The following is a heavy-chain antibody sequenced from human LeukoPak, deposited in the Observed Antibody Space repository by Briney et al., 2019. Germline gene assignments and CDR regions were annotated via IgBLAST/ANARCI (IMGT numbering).Heavy chain of an antibody. V-gene: IGHV1-2*02. D-gene: IGHD6-19*01. Sequence: AASVKVSCKASGYTFTGYYMHWVRQAPGQGLEWMGWINPNSGGTNYAQKFQGRVTMTRDTSISTAYMELSRLRSDDTAVYYCARRWIAVAGTVWFDPWGQGTLVTVSS. CDR2: INPNSGGT. J-gene: IGHJ5*02. CDR3: ARRWIAVAGTVWFDP. CDR1: GYTFTGYY.